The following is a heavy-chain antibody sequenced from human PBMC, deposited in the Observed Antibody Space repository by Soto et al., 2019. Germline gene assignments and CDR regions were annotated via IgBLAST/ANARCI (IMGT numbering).Heavy chain of an antibody. Sequence: PSEALSLTSNVSGIPITTGGYYWSWIRQHPGKGLEWMGYIYHTGRTYYNPSLKSQSTFSIDTSKDQVTLILSAVTGADTAMYYCARAGISMGYYTYYGFDVWGQGTSVTVSS. J-gene: IGHJ6*02. CDR1: GIPITTGGYY. V-gene: IGHV4-31*01. D-gene: IGHD2-2*02. CDR3: ARAGISMGYYTYYGFDV. CDR2: IYHTGRT.